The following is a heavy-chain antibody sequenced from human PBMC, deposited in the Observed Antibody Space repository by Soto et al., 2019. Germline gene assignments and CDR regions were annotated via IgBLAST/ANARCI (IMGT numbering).Heavy chain of an antibody. CDR2: ISGSGGST. CDR1: GFTFSSYA. V-gene: IGHV3-23*01. D-gene: IGHD3-22*01. J-gene: IGHJ3*02. Sequence: PGGSLSLSCAASGFTFSSYAMSWVRQAPGKGLEWVSAISGSGGSTYYADSVKGRFTISRDNSKNTLYLQMNSLRAEDTAVYYCAKDQEYYYDSSGRGAFDIWGQGTMVTVSS. CDR3: AKDQEYYYDSSGRGAFDI.